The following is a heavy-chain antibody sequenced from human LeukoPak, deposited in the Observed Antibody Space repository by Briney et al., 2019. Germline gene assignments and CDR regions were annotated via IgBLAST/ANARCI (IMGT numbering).Heavy chain of an antibody. D-gene: IGHD2-8*01. Sequence: GESLTISCKVSGYDFHNYWIDWVRQMPGQALEWTGTIYPGDSDTRYNESFQGQVTISVDKSITTAFLQWSSLKASDTAMYYCARQAYATNLDAFDIWGQGTMVTVSS. J-gene: IGHJ3*02. V-gene: IGHV5-51*01. CDR3: ARQAYATNLDAFDI. CDR1: GYDFHNYW. CDR2: IYPGDSDT.